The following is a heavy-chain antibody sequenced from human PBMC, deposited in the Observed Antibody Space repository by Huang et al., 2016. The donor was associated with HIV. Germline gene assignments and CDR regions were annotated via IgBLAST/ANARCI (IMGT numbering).Heavy chain of an antibody. V-gene: IGHV1-18*04. Sequence: QVQLVQSGGEVKKPGASVKVSCKASDYPFTSYGISWVRPAPGQGLECMGWISTNKGDTNYAQKFQGRVTMTTDTSTSTAYMELRSLRSDDTAVYYCGGSSGYWSFDYWGQGTLVTVSS. CDR2: ISTNKGDT. CDR3: GGSSGYWSFDY. J-gene: IGHJ4*02. CDR1: DYPFTSYG. D-gene: IGHD3-22*01.